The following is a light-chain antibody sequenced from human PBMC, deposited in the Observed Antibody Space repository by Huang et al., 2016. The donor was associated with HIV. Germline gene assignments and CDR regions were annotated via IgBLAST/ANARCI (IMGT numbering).Light chain of an antibody. J-gene: IGKJ1*01. CDR1: QSVSNN. CDR3: QQYHNWPRT. V-gene: IGKV3-15*01. CDR2: GAS. Sequence: EIMMTQSPATLPVSPGDRANLSCRASQSVSNNLGWYQQRPGQPPRLLVYGASTRATDIPDSISGSGSGTECTLTIIRLQSEYFAVYYCQQYHNWPRTFGQGTKVEIK.